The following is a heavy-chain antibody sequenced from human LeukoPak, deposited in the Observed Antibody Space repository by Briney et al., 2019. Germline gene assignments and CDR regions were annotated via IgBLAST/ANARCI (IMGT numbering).Heavy chain of an antibody. CDR1: GGTFSSYA. D-gene: IGHD2-21*01. J-gene: IGHJ4*02. V-gene: IGHV1-69*01. Sequence: SVKVSCKASGGTFSSYAISWVRQAPGQGLEWMGGIIPIFGTANYAQKFQGRVTITAEESTSTAYMELSSLRSEDTAVYYCARAYCGGDCYSEGMDYWGQGTLVTVSS. CDR2: IIPIFGTA. CDR3: ARAYCGGDCYSEGMDY.